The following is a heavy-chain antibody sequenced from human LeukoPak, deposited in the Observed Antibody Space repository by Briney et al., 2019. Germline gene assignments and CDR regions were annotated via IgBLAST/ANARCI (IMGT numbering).Heavy chain of an antibody. Sequence: GASLKVSCKASGYTFTGYYMYWVRQAPGQGLEWMGWINPNSGGTNYAQKFQGRITMSRDTSISTAYMELSSLKSDDTAVYFCARAPGTFDIWGQGTVVTVSS. V-gene: IGHV1-2*02. D-gene: IGHD1-1*01. CDR1: GYTFTGYY. J-gene: IGHJ3*02. CDR2: INPNSGGT. CDR3: ARAPGTFDI.